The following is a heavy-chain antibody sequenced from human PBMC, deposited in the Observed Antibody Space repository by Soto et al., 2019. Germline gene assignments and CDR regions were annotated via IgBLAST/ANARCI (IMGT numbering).Heavy chain of an antibody. CDR2: IYYSGST. J-gene: IGHJ5*02. V-gene: IGHV4-59*01. D-gene: IGHD1-26*01. Sequence: QVQLQESGPGLVKPSETLSLTCTVSGGSISSYYWSWIRQPPGKGLEWIGYIYYSGSTNYNPSLKSRVTISVDTSKNQFSLKLSSVTAADTAVYYCARDRGVGATTFGANWFDPWGQGTLVTVSS. CDR3: ARDRGVGATTFGANWFDP. CDR1: GGSISSYY.